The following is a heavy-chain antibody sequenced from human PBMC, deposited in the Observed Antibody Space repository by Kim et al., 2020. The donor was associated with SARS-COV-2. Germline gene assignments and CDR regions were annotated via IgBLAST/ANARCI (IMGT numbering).Heavy chain of an antibody. CDR3: VKRGYTSTASFDY. CDR1: GFTLSDFY. V-gene: IGHV3-74*01. D-gene: IGHD5-12*01. J-gene: IGHJ4*02. Sequence: GGSLRLSCAASGFTLSDFYMNWVRQAPGKGLMWVSRISDGGGRTNYADSVKGRFTVSRDNSKNTLYLEMTSLRAEDTALYYCVKRGYTSTASFDYWGQGTLVTVSS. CDR2: ISDGGGRT.